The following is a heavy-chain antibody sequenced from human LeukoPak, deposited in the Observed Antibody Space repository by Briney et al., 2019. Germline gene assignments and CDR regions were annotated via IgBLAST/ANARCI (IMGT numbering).Heavy chain of an antibody. Sequence: GGSLRLSCAASGFTFSSYGMHWVRQAPGKGLEGVAFIRYDGSNKYYADSVKGRFTISRDNSKNTLYLQMNSLRAEDTAVYYCAKETYSSGWYELDYWGQGTLVTVSS. CDR3: AKETYSSGWYELDY. J-gene: IGHJ4*02. CDR1: GFTFSSYG. V-gene: IGHV3-30*02. CDR2: IRYDGSNK. D-gene: IGHD6-19*01.